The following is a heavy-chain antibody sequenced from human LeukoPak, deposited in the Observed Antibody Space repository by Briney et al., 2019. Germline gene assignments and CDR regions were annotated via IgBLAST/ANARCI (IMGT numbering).Heavy chain of an antibody. CDR3: ARLSVIVGSTLEYYYYYMDV. CDR1: GGSISSYY. Sequence: SETLSLTCTVSGGSISSYYWSWIRQPPGKGLEWIGYIYYSGSTNYNPSLKSRVTISIDTSKNQFSLKLSSVTAADTAVYYCARLSVIVGSTLEYYYYYMDVWGQGTTVTVSS. J-gene: IGHJ6*03. V-gene: IGHV4-59*12. D-gene: IGHD1-26*01. CDR2: IYYSGST.